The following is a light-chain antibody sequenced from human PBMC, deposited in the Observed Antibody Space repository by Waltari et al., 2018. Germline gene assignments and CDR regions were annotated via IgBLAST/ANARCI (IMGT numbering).Light chain of an antibody. Sequence: QSALTQPASVSGSPGQSITISCTGTSSDVGGYNYVSWYQQHPGKAPKLMIYDVSNRPSGVSNRFSGSKSCNTASLTISGLQAEDEADYYCSSHTSSSTRVVFGGGTKLTVL. V-gene: IGLV2-14*03. CDR2: DVS. CDR1: SSDVGGYNY. J-gene: IGLJ3*02. CDR3: SSHTSSSTRVV.